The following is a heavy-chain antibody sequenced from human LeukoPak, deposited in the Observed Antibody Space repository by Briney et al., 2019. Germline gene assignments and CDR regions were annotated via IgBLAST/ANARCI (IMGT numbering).Heavy chain of an antibody. D-gene: IGHD1-14*01. CDR3: ARHPRPRAFDI. CDR1: GYTFTSYD. Sequence: ASVKVSCKASGYTFTSYDINWVRQATGQGLEWMGWMNPNSGNTGYAQKFQGRVTMTRNTSISTAYMELSGLRPEDTAVYYCARHPRPRAFDIWGQGTMVTVSS. CDR2: MNPNSGNT. J-gene: IGHJ3*02. V-gene: IGHV1-8*01.